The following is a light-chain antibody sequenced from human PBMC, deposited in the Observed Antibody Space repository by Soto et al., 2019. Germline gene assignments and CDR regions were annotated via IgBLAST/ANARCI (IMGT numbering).Light chain of an antibody. CDR1: QGMAPY. CDR3: QKYNLAPLT. Sequence: DVQMTQSPSSLSAFVGDRVTITCRASQGMAPYLAWFQQKPRKVPKLLIYATSTLQSGVPSRFSGSGSGTDFTLNINSLQPEDGGTYYCQKYNLAPLTFGGGTKVEIK. CDR2: ATS. V-gene: IGKV1-27*01. J-gene: IGKJ4*01.